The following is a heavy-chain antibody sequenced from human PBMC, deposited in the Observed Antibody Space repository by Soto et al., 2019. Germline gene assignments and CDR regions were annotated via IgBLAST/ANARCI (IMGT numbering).Heavy chain of an antibody. D-gene: IGHD3-22*01. V-gene: IGHV3-11*01. CDR1: GFTFSDYY. CDR2: ISSSGSTI. CDR3: ARELPGLFEYFQH. J-gene: IGHJ1*01. Sequence: AGGSLRLSCAASGFTFSDYYMSWIRQAPGKGLEWVSYISSSGSTIYYADSVKGRFTISRDNAKNSLYLQMNSLRAEDTAVYYCARELPGLFEYFQHWGQGTLVTVSS.